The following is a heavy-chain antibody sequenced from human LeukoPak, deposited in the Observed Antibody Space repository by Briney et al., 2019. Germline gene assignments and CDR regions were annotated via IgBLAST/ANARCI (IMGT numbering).Heavy chain of an antibody. Sequence: ASVKVSCKVSGYTLTELSMHWVRQAPGKGLEWMGGFDPEDGETIYAQKLQGRVTMTEDTSTDTAYMELSSLRSEDTAVDYCATITMIVVGGPEIKYYFDYWGQGTLVTVSS. D-gene: IGHD3-22*01. J-gene: IGHJ4*02. CDR2: FDPEDGET. V-gene: IGHV1-24*01. CDR3: ATITMIVVGGPEIKYYFDY. CDR1: GYTLTELS.